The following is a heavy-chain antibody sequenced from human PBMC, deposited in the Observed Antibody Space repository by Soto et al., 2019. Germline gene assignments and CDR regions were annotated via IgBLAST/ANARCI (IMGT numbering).Heavy chain of an antibody. CDR1: GGSISNAAYS. V-gene: IGHV4-30-2*01. CDR3: ARERGGYGLFDS. J-gene: IGHJ4*02. Sequence: TLSLTCTVSGGSISNAAYSWSWIRQPPGKGLEWIGYIYPSGMPFYNPSLRSRVTISIDRSNDQFSPNLKSVTAADTAVYYCARERGGYGLFDSWGQGTLVTVSS. CDR2: IYPSGMP. D-gene: IGHD5-18*01.